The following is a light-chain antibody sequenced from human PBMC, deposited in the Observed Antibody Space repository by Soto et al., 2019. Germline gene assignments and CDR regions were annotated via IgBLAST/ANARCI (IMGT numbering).Light chain of an antibody. CDR1: QSVSSY. Sequence: EIVLTQSPATLSLSPGERATLSCRASQSVSSYLAWYQQKPGQAPRLLIYDASNRATGIPARFSCSGSGTDFTLTISSLEPEDFAGYYCQQRSNWPPRLTFGGVTKVEIK. V-gene: IGKV3-11*01. CDR3: QQRSNWPPRLT. CDR2: DAS. J-gene: IGKJ4*01.